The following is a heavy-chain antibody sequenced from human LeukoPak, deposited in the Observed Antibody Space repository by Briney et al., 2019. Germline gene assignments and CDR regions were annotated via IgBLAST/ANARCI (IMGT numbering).Heavy chain of an antibody. V-gene: IGHV1-69*13. CDR2: IIPIFGTA. D-gene: IGHD2-2*01. CDR1: GYTFTSYA. CDR3: ASTLGYCSSTSCDEDY. Sequence: SVKVSCKASGYTFTSYAMHWVRQAPGQRLEWMGGIIPIFGTANYAQKFQGRVTITADESTSTAYMELSSLRSEDTAAYYCASTLGYCSSTSCDEDYWGQGTLVTVSS. J-gene: IGHJ4*02.